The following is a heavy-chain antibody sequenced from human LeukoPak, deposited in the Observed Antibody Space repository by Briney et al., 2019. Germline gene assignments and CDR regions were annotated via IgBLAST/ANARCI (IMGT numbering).Heavy chain of an antibody. D-gene: IGHD5-12*01. CDR3: ARVGYGGYGVLDY. CDR2: IIPIFGTA. J-gene: IGHJ4*02. CDR1: GGTFSSYA. Sequence: SVKVSCKASGGTFSSYAISWVRQAPGQGLEWMGGIIPIFGTANYAQKFRGRVAITADKSTRTAYMELSSLRSEDTAVYYCARVGYGGYGVLDYWGQGTLVTISS. V-gene: IGHV1-69*06.